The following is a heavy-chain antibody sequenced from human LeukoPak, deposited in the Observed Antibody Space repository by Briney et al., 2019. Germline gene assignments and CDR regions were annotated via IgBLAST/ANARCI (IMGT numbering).Heavy chain of an antibody. V-gene: IGHV3-30*18. D-gene: IGHD5-12*01. J-gene: IGHJ4*02. Sequence: GGSLRLSWAASGFTFSSYGMQWVRQAPGKGLEWVAVISYDGSNKYYADSVKGRFTISRDNSKNTLYLQMNSLRAEDTAVYYCAKDRADIVATYFDYWGQGTLVTVSS. CDR1: GFTFSSYG. CDR2: ISYDGSNK. CDR3: AKDRADIVATYFDY.